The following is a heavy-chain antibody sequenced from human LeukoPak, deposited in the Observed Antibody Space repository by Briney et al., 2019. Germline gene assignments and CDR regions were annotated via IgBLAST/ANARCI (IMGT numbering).Heavy chain of an antibody. V-gene: IGHV3-74*01. CDR3: ARELVQSHDY. CDR2: IKCDGSNT. D-gene: IGHD1/OR15-1a*01. J-gene: IGHJ4*02. Sequence: GRSLRLSCAVSVFTLSRYWTHWASQAPAKGLVWVSRIKCDGSNTRYADAVKRRFTISRDNPQNTLYLQMNSLRAQHTRVYLSARELVQSHDYWGQGTLVTVSS. CDR1: VFTLSRYW.